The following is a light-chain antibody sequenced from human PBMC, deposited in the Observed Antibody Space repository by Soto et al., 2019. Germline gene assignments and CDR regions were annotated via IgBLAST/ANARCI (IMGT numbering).Light chain of an antibody. Sequence: EIVMTQSPATLSVSPGERATLSYRASQSVSSNLAWYQQKPGQAPRLLIYGASTRATGIPARFSGSGSGTEFTLTISSLQSEDFAVYYCQQYNNWPGRTFGQGTKVEIK. CDR3: QQYNNWPGRT. J-gene: IGKJ1*01. CDR1: QSVSSN. V-gene: IGKV3-15*01. CDR2: GAS.